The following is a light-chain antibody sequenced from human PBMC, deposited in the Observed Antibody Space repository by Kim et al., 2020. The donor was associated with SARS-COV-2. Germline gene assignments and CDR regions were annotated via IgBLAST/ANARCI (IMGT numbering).Light chain of an antibody. CDR1: QTINNK. J-gene: IGKJ1*01. V-gene: IGKV3-15*01. Sequence: SPGDSAPLACRASQTINNKLVWYQQTPGQAPRLLSYDATTRATGVPARFIGSGSETDFTLTISSLQSEDFAVYYCQQSNDWPPLTFGQGTKVDIK. CDR2: DAT. CDR3: QQSNDWPPLT.